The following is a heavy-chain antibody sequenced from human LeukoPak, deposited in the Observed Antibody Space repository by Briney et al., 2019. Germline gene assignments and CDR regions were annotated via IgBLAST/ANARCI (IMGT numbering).Heavy chain of an antibody. CDR2: INPNNGGT. CDR3: GRAGYSSAWYPVCDY. Sequence: ASVKVSCKASGYTFTDYYIHWVRQAPGQGLEWLGWINPNNGGTNYAQEFQGRVTMTRDTSTNTAYMELSRLRSDDTAVYYCGRAGYSSAWYPVCDYWGQGTLVTVSS. V-gene: IGHV1-2*02. J-gene: IGHJ4*02. D-gene: IGHD6-19*01. CDR1: GYTFTDYY.